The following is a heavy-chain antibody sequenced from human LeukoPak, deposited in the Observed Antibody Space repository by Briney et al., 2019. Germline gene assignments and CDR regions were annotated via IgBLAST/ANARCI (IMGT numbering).Heavy chain of an antibody. CDR2: IYYSGST. J-gene: IGHJ6*03. CDR1: GGSITSSSYY. V-gene: IGHV4-61*10. D-gene: IGHD5-18*01. CDR3: ARVSGYSYGLSYYYYMDV. Sequence: SGTLSLTCTVSGGSITSSSYYWSWIRQPAGKGLEWIGYIYYSGSTNYNPSLKSRVTISVDTSKNQFSLKLSSVTAADTAVYYCARVSGYSYGLSYYYYMDVWGKGTTVTVSS.